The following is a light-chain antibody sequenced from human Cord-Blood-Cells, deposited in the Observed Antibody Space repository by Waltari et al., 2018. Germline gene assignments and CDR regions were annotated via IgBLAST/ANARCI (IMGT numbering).Light chain of an antibody. J-gene: IGLJ3*02. V-gene: IGLV3-16*01. CDR2: KDS. CDR3: LSADSSGTWV. Sequence: SYELTQPPSVSVSLGQMARITCSGAALPKTYAYWYQQKPGQFPVLVIYKDSERPSGIPERFSGSSSGTIVTLTISGVQAEDDADYYCLSADSSGTWVFGGGTKLTVL. CDR1: ALPKTY.